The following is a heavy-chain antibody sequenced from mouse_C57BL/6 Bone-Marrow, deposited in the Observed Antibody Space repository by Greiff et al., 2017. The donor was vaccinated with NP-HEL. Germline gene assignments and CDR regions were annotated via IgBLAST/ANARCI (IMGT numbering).Heavy chain of an antibody. V-gene: IGHV1-64*01. Sequence: VQLQQSGAELVKPGASVKLSCKASGYTFTSYWMHWVKQRPGQGLAWIGMIHPNSGSTNYNEKFKSKATLTVDKSSSTAYMQLSSLTSEDSAVYYCARRGPITSLSYYFDYWGQGTTLTVSS. J-gene: IGHJ2*01. CDR2: IHPNSGST. CDR1: GYTFTSYW. D-gene: IGHD1-1*01. CDR3: ARRGPITSLSYYFDY.